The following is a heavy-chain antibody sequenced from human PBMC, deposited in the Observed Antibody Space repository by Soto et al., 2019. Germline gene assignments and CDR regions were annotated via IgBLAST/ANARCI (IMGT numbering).Heavy chain of an antibody. V-gene: IGHV1-8*01. CDR2: MNAKSGDT. Sequence: QAHLEQSGAEVKSPGPSWKVSGKASEYTLGNLNINWLRRPSEQGPEWMGWMNAKSGDTFFAQRFQGKFNMTWDTSLSTAYMEVGSLTSDDTAVYYCARGNPFNYAGFDVWGQGTTVAVSS. CDR1: EYTLGNLN. J-gene: IGHJ6*02. CDR3: ARGNPFNYAGFDV. D-gene: IGHD2-2*01.